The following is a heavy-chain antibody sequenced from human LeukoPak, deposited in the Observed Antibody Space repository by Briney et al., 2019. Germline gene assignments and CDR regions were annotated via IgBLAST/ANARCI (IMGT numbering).Heavy chain of an antibody. V-gene: IGHV3-30*02. J-gene: IGHJ6*04. Sequence: GGSLRLSCAASGITFRSYGMHWVRQAPGKGLEWVAFIRYDGSNKYYADSVKGRFTISRDNSKNTLYLQMNSLRAEDTAVYYCARDLRLDVWGKGTTVTVSS. CDR3: ARDLRLDV. CDR1: GITFRSYG. D-gene: IGHD6-25*01. CDR2: IRYDGSNK.